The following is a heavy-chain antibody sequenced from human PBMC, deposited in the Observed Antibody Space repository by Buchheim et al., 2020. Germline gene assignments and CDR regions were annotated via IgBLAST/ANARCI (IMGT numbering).Heavy chain of an antibody. V-gene: IGHV3-23*01. D-gene: IGHD2-2*01. Sequence: EVQLLESGGGLVQPGGSLRLSCAASGFTFSSYAMSWVRQAPGKGLEWVSAISGSGGSTYYADSVKGRFTISRDNSKNTLYLQMNSLRAEDTAVYYCAKDMREAIRLYYYYGMDVWGQGTT. CDR2: ISGSGGST. J-gene: IGHJ6*02. CDR1: GFTFSSYA. CDR3: AKDMREAIRLYYYYGMDV.